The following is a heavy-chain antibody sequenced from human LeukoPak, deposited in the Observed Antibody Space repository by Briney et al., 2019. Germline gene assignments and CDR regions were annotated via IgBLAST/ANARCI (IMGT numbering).Heavy chain of an antibody. Sequence: SETLSLTCSVSGDSIRRYYWSWIRQPPGKGLEWIGYIYYSGSTNYNPSLKSRVTISLDTSKNQFSLKLSSVTAADTAVYYCARSENYDFRSGYYIGHWGQGTLVTVSS. CDR1: GDSIRRYY. CDR2: IYYSGST. CDR3: ARSENYDFRSGYYIGH. J-gene: IGHJ4*02. D-gene: IGHD3-3*01. V-gene: IGHV4-59*01.